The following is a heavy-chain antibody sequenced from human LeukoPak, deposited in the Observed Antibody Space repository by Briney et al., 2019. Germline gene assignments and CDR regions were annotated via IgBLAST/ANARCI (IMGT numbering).Heavy chain of an antibody. CDR2: IYYSGST. CDR1: GGSISSSSYY. Sequence: PSETLSLTCTVSGGSISSSSYYWGWIRQPPGKGLEWIGSIYYSGSTYYNPSLKSRVTISVDRSKNQFSLKLSSVTAADTAVYYCAGQVPPRYAFDIWGQGTMVTVSS. D-gene: IGHD3-10*01. CDR3: AGQVPPRYAFDI. J-gene: IGHJ3*02. V-gene: IGHV4-39*07.